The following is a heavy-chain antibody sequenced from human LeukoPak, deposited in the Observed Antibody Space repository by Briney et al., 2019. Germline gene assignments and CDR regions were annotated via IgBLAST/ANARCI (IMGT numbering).Heavy chain of an antibody. CDR1: GYSFTRYW. CDR2: IYPGDSDT. CDR3: ATVFGSGSRLDWYFDL. J-gene: IGHJ2*01. D-gene: IGHD1-26*01. Sequence: GESLKISCKGSGYSFTRYWIAWVRQMPGKGLEWMGIIYPGDSDTRYSPSFQGQVTISADKYISTAYLQWSSLKASDTAMYYCATVFGSGSRLDWYFDLWGRGTLVTVSS. V-gene: IGHV5-51*01.